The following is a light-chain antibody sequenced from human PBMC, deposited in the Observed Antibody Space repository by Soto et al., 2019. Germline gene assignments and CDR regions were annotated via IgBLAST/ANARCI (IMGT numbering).Light chain of an antibody. CDR1: QSVSSN. Sequence: EIVMTQSPATLSVSPGERATLSCRASQSVSSNLAWYQQKPGQAPRLLIYGASTRSTGIPARFSGSGSGTEFTLTISSLQYEDFAVYYYHQYINWPPCTFGQGTKVEIK. CDR3: HQYINWPPCT. V-gene: IGKV3-15*01. J-gene: IGKJ1*01. CDR2: GAS.